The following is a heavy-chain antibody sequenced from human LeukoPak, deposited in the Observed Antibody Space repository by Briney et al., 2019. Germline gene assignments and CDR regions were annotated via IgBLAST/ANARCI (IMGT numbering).Heavy chain of an antibody. Sequence: GGSLRLSCAASGFTFSSYAMHWVRQAPGKGLEYVSAISSNGGSTYYANSVKGRFTISRDNSKNTLYLQMGSLRAEDMVVYYCARSIRGRRDRYFDYWGQGTLVTVSS. CDR3: ARSIRGRRDRYFDY. CDR1: GFTFSSYA. V-gene: IGHV3-64*01. D-gene: IGHD5-12*01. J-gene: IGHJ4*02. CDR2: ISSNGGST.